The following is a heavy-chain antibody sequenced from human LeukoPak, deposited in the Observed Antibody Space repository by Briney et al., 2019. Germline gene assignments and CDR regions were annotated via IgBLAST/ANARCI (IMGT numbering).Heavy chain of an antibody. CDR2: IYYSGST. CDR3: ARQRNWFDP. Sequence: PSETLSLTCTVSGGSISSYYWSWIQQPPGKGLEWIGYIYYSGSTNYNPSLKSRVTISVDTSKNQFSLKLSSVTAADTAVYYCARQRNWFDPWGQGTLVTVSS. CDR1: GGSISSYY. J-gene: IGHJ5*02. V-gene: IGHV4-59*08.